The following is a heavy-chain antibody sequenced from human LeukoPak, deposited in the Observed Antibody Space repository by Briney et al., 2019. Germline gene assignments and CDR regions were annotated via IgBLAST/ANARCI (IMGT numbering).Heavy chain of an antibody. Sequence: PGGSLRLSCAASGFTVNNYMNWVRQAPGKGLEWVSVIYSGDTTYYADSVKGRFTISRDTSKNTLYLQMNSLRADDTAVYYCARAAWYSSCWQEGYYFDYWGQGTLVTVSS. J-gene: IGHJ4*02. CDR2: IYSGDTT. D-gene: IGHD6-13*01. CDR1: GFTVNNY. V-gene: IGHV3-53*01. CDR3: ARAAWYSSCWQEGYYFDY.